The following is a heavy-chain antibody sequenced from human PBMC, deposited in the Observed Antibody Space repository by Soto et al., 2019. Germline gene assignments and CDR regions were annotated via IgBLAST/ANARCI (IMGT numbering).Heavy chain of an antibody. J-gene: IGHJ4*02. Sequence: ASVKVSCKASGYTFTSYDINWVRQATGQGLEWMGWMNPNSGNTGYAQKFQGRVTMARNTSISTAYMELSSLRSEDTAVYYCARVLRPEPGYSSSWPYYFDYWGQGTLVTVS. V-gene: IGHV1-8*01. D-gene: IGHD6-13*01. CDR3: ARVLRPEPGYSSSWPYYFDY. CDR2: MNPNSGNT. CDR1: GYTFTSYD.